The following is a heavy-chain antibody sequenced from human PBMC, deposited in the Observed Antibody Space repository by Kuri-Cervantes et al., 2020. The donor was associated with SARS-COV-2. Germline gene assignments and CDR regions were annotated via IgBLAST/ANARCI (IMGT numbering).Heavy chain of an antibody. CDR1: GGTFSSYG. CDR2: IIPTFGIE. CDR3: AVGDYGGNYPLGSH. V-gene: IGHV1-69*05. D-gene: IGHD4-23*01. Sequence: SVKVSCKASGGTFSSYGISWVRQAPGQRLEWMGGIIPTFGIENYAQKFQGRVTITTDESTSTAYMELSSLRSEDTAVYYCAVGDYGGNYPLGSHWGQGTLVTVSS. J-gene: IGHJ4*02.